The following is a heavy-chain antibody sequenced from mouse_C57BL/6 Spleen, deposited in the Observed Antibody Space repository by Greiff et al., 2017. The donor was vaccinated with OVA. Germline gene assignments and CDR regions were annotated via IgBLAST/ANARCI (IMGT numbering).Heavy chain of an antibody. CDR2: IRLKSDNYAT. CDR1: GFTFSNYW. J-gene: IGHJ3*01. CDR3: TDYYYGSGFAY. D-gene: IGHD1-1*01. V-gene: IGHV6-3*01. Sequence: EVKLMESGGGLVQPGGSMKLSCVASGFTFSNYWMNWVRQSPEKGLEWVAQIRLKSDNYATHYAESVKGRFTISRDDSKSSVYLQMNNLRAEDTGIYYCTDYYYGSGFAYWGQGTLVTVSA.